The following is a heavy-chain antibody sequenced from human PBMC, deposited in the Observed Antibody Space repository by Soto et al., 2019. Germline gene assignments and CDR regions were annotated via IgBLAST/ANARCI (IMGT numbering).Heavy chain of an antibody. Sequence: QVQLVESGGGVVQPGTSLRLSCAASGFIFDSYDMHWVRQAPGKGLEWVAFTSLDGSTKYYTDSVKGRFTISRVNSKNTLYLQMNSLRAEDTAVYYCAKAEGYCTRTTCYVEGVTFDYWGQGALVTVSS. CDR2: TSLDGSTK. D-gene: IGHD2-2*01. CDR1: GFIFDSYD. CDR3: AKAEGYCTRTTCYVEGVTFDY. V-gene: IGHV3-30*18. J-gene: IGHJ4*02.